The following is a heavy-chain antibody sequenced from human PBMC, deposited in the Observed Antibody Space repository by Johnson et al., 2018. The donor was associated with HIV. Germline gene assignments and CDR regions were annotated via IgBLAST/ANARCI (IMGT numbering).Heavy chain of an antibody. CDR1: RFTFSSYA. V-gene: IGHV3-30*04. CDR3: ARDPRLGELKMEDAFDI. Sequence: QVQLVESGGGVVQPGRSLRLSCAASRFTFSSYAMHWVRQAPGKGLEWVAVIWYDGSNKYYADSVKGRFTISRDNSKNTLYLQMNSLRAEDTAVYYCARDPRLGELKMEDAFDIWGQGTMVTVSS. J-gene: IGHJ3*02. D-gene: IGHD3-16*01. CDR2: IWYDGSNK.